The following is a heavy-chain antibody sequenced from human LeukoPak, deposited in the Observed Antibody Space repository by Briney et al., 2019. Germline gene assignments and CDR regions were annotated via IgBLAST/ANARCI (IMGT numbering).Heavy chain of an antibody. V-gene: IGHV1-69*04. J-gene: IGHJ6*02. D-gene: IGHD3-22*01. CDR1: GGTFSSYV. CDR3: ASLHYYDSSGYYPHSYYCYGMDV. CDR2: IIPILGIS. Sequence: SVKVSCKASGGTFSSYVISWVRQAPGQGLDWMGRIIPILGISNYAQKFQGRVTITADKSTRTAYMEMSSLRSADTAVYYCASLHYYDSSGYYPHSYYCYGMDVWGQGTTVTVSS.